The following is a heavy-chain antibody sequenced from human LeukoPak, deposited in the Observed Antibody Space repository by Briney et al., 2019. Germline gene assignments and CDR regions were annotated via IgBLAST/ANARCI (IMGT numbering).Heavy chain of an antibody. J-gene: IGHJ6*02. Sequence: GGSLRLSCAASGFTFSSYSMNRVRQAPGKGLEWVSSISSSSSYIYYADSVKGRFTISRDNAKNSLYLQMNSLRAEDTAVYYCARDFGYGGAVAGYYYYYYGMDVWGQGTTVTVSS. D-gene: IGHD6-19*01. V-gene: IGHV3-21*01. CDR1: GFTFSSYS. CDR3: ARDFGYGGAVAGYYYYYYGMDV. CDR2: ISSSSSYI.